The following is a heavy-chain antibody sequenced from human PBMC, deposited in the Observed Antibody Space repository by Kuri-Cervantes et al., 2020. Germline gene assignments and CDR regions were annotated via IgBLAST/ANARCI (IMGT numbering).Heavy chain of an antibody. Sequence: GGSLRLSCAASGFTFSSYAMHWVRQAPGKGLEWVAVISYDGSNKYYADSVKGRFTISRDNSKNTLYLQMNSLRAEDAAVYHCVKESPGTGFGDSWGQGTLVTVSS. CDR1: GFTFSSYA. V-gene: IGHV3-30-3*01. D-gene: IGHD2-21*01. J-gene: IGHJ5*02. CDR3: VKESPGTGFGDS. CDR2: ISYDGSNK.